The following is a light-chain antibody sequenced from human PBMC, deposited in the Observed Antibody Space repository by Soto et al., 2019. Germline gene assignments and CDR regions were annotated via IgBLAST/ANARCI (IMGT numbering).Light chain of an antibody. Sequence: QSALTQPRSVSGSPGQSVTISCTGTSSDIGGSNYVSWYQHHPGKAPKLMIYDVSKRPSEVPDRFSGSKSGNTASLTISGLQAEDEADYYCCSYAGGFTWVFGGGTKLTVL. V-gene: IGLV2-11*01. CDR3: CSYAGGFTWV. J-gene: IGLJ3*02. CDR1: SSDIGGSNY. CDR2: DVS.